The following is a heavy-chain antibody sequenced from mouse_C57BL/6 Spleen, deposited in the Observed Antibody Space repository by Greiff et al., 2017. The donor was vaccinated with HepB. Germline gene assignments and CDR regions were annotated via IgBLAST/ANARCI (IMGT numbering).Heavy chain of an antibody. Sequence: VQLQQSGPELVKPGASVKISCKASGYAFSSSWMNWVKQRPGKGLEWIGRIYPGDGDTNYNGKFKGKATLTADKSSSTAYMQLSSLTSEDSAVYFCASRDWYFDVWGTGTTVTVSS. CDR1: GYAFSSSW. CDR3: ASRDWYFDV. V-gene: IGHV1-82*01. CDR2: IYPGDGDT. J-gene: IGHJ1*03.